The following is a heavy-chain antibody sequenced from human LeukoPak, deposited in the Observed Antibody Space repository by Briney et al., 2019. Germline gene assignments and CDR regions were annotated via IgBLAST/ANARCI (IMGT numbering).Heavy chain of an antibody. V-gene: IGHV1-69*05. D-gene: IGHD3-3*01. Sequence: SVKVSCKASGGTFSSYAISWVRQAPGQGLEWMGRIIPIFGTANYAQKFQGRVTITTDESTSTAYMELSSLRSEDTAVYYCARGSKVLEWPTENWFDPWGQGTLVTVSS. CDR3: ARGSKVLEWPTENWFDP. J-gene: IGHJ5*02. CDR2: IIPIFGTA. CDR1: GGTFSSYA.